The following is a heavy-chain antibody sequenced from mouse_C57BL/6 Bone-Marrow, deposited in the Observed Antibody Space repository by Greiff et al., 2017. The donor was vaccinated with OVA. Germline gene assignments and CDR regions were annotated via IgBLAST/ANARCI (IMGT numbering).Heavy chain of an antibody. D-gene: IGHD1-1*01. CDR2: ISSGSSTI. J-gene: IGHJ4*01. Sequence: EVMLVESGGGLVKPGGSLKLSCAASGFTFSDYGMHWVRQAPEKGLEWVAYISSGSSTIYYADTVKGRFTISRDNAKNTLFLQMTSLRSEDTAMYYCARNPIYYYGSSYGNYAMDYWGQGTSVTVSS. CDR1: GFTFSDYG. CDR3: ARNPIYYYGSSYGNYAMDY. V-gene: IGHV5-17*01.